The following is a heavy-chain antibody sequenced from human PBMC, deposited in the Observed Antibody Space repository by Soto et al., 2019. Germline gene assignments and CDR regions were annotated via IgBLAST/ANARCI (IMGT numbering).Heavy chain of an antibody. CDR1: GGSISSGGYF. Sequence: PSETLSLTCTVSGGSISSGGYFWTWIRQHPGKGLEWIGYIYYTGTTYYNASLKSRVTISLDTSKNQFSLKLSSVTAADTAVYYCATTVTHAYNWFDPWGQGTLVTVSS. CDR3: ATTVTHAYNWFDP. D-gene: IGHD4-4*01. CDR2: IYYTGTT. V-gene: IGHV4-31*03. J-gene: IGHJ5*02.